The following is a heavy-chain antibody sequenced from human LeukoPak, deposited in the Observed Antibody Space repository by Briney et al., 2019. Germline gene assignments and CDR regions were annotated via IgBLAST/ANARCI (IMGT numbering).Heavy chain of an antibody. CDR2: ISYDGSNK. J-gene: IGHJ5*02. CDR1: GFTFSSYG. Sequence: GGSLRLSCAASGFTFSSYGMHWVRQAPGKGLEWVAVISYDGSNKYYADSVKGRFTISRDNSKNTLYLQMGSLRAEDMAVYYCARDMGDTIFGVVIPGRFDPWGQGTLVTVSS. CDR3: ARDMGDTIFGVVIPGRFDP. V-gene: IGHV3-30*03. D-gene: IGHD3-3*01.